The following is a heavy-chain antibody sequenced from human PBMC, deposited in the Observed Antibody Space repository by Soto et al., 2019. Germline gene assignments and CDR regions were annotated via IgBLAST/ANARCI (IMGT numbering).Heavy chain of an antibody. D-gene: IGHD2-2*01. J-gene: IGHJ4*02. CDR1: GGSISSGGYY. V-gene: IGHV4-31*03. Sequence: QVQLQESGPGLVKPSQTLSLTCTVSGGSISSGGYYWSWIRQHPGKGLEWIGYIYYSGSTYYNPSLKSRVTISVDTSKNQFSLKLSSVTAADTAVYYCARGYCSSTSCYAVGPVDYWGQGTLVTVSS. CDR2: IYYSGST. CDR3: ARGYCSSTSCYAVGPVDY.